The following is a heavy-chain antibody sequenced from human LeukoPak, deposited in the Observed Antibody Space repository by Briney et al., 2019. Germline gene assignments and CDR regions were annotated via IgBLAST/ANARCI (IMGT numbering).Heavy chain of an antibody. V-gene: IGHV4-59*01. Sequence: PSETLSLTCSVPGGSITNYYWNWIRPPPGKGLEWIGYIHYSGTTNHNPSLQSRVTTSVDTSKNQFSLQLISGTAADTAVYYCARDSPQVPYYYYGMDVWGKGTTVTVSS. CDR2: IHYSGTT. J-gene: IGHJ6*04. D-gene: IGHD2-2*01. CDR1: GGSITNYY. CDR3: ARDSPQVPYYYYGMDV.